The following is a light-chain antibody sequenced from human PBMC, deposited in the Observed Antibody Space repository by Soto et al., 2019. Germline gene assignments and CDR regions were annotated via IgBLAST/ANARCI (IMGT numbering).Light chain of an antibody. CDR3: SSYAGSNKSV. CDR2: DVS. CDR1: SSDVGGYTF. J-gene: IGLJ1*01. Sequence: QSALTQPASVSASPGQSIAISCTGTSSDVGGYTFVSWYQQHPGKAPKLMIYDVSNRPSGISNRFSGSKSGNTASLTISGLQAEDEADYYCSSYAGSNKSVFGTGTKVTVL. V-gene: IGLV2-14*01.